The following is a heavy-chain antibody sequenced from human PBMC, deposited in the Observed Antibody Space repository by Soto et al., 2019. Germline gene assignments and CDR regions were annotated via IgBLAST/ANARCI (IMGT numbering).Heavy chain of an antibody. J-gene: IGHJ5*02. D-gene: IGHD3-3*01. CDR3: ARVTLPPIRCLEWLSTHVPTSDP. Sequence: QLQLQESGPGLVKPSETLSLTCTVSGGSISSSSYYWGWIRQPPGKGLEWIGSIYYSGSTYYNPSLKRRVTISVDTSKNHFSRTLRYVTAADTAVYYCARVTLPPIRCLEWLSTHVPTSDPWGQGTLVTVSS. CDR1: GGSISSSSYY. V-gene: IGHV4-39*02. CDR2: IYYSGST.